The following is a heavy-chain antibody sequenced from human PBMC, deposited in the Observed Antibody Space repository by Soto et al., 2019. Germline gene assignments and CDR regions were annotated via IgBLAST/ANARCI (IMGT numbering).Heavy chain of an antibody. CDR3: AKNILVTTPAGFHI. CDR1: GYIFTSYG. D-gene: IGHD2-2*01. V-gene: IGHV1-18*01. CDR2: IVSYNGDR. Sequence: AAVKGSCKASGYIFTSYGISWVRQAPGQGLEWMGWIVSYNGDRDYAQKFQGRVTMTTDTSTSTDYMELSRLRSDDTAMYYCAKNILVTTPAGFHIWGQGTMVTVSS. J-gene: IGHJ3*02.